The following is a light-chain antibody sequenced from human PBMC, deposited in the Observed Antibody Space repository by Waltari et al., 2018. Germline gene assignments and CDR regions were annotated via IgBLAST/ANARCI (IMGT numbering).Light chain of an antibody. CDR3: CSYASSSPRLI. J-gene: IGLJ2*01. Sequence: QSALTQPASVSGSLGQSISISCSGTYSNVGSYDLVSWYHQRPGEAPKLLIYEVLKRPSGISNRFSGSKSDNAASLTISALQPEDEGTYYCCSYASSSPRLIFGGGTELSVL. CDR2: EVL. CDR1: YSNVGSYDL. V-gene: IGLV2-23*02.